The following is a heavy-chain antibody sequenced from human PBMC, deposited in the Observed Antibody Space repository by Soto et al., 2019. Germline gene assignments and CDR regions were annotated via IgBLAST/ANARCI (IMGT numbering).Heavy chain of an antibody. CDR3: ARDPGTVAGTRGWNWFDP. V-gene: IGHV3-33*01. CDR1: GFTFSSYG. D-gene: IGHD6-19*01. J-gene: IGHJ5*02. CDR2: IWYDGSNK. Sequence: QVQLVESGGGVVQPGRSLRLSCAASGFTFSSYGMHWVRQAPGKGLEWVAVIWYDGSNKYYADSVKGRFTISRDNSKNTLYLQMNSLRAEDTAVYYCARDPGTVAGTRGWNWFDPWGQGTLVTVSS.